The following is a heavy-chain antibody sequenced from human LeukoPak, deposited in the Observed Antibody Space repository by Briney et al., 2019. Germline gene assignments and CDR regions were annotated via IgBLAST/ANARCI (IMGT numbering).Heavy chain of an antibody. CDR2: ISSSSSTI. CDR1: GFAFSSYS. CDR3: AGSSSWYGYYYYGMDV. D-gene: IGHD6-13*01. Sequence: PGGSLRLSCAASGFAFSSYSMNWVRQAPGKGLEWVSYISSSSSTIYYAESVKGRFTISRDNDKNSLYLQMNSLRAEDTAVYYCAGSSSWYGYYYYGMDVWGQGTTVTVSS. J-gene: IGHJ6*02. V-gene: IGHV3-48*01.